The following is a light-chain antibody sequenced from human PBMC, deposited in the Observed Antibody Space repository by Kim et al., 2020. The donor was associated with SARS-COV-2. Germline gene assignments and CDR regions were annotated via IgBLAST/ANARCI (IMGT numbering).Light chain of an antibody. V-gene: IGKV1-9*01. CDR1: QGISSF. Sequence: ASVGDRVTITCRASQGISSFLAWYQQKPGEAPKVLISSASILQSGVPSRFSGSGVGTEFILTIDSLQPEDFATYFCQQLNSYPLTFGGGTKVEIK. J-gene: IGKJ4*01. CDR2: SAS. CDR3: QQLNSYPLT.